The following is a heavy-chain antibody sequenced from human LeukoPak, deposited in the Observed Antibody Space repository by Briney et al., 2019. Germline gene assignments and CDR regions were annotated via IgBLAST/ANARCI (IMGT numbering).Heavy chain of an antibody. V-gene: IGHV1-69*05. J-gene: IGHJ6*03. CDR3: ASEGNYNSSGYSRYNYYYMDV. CDR2: IIPAFGTA. Sequence: SVKVSCKGSGGTFSIYSISWVRQAPGQGLEWMGGIIPAFGTAHYAQNFQGRVTFTTDESTTTAYMELRSLRSEDTAVYYCASEGNYNSSGYSRYNYYYMDVWGKGTAVTVSS. CDR1: GGTFSIYS. D-gene: IGHD3-22*01.